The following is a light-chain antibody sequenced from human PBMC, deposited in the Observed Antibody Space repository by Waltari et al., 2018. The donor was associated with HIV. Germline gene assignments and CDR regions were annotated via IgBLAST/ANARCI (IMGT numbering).Light chain of an antibody. Sequence: QSLLTQPPSVSGAPGQNVTISCTGSSSNIGADYDIHWYQQLPGTAPKLLIYFNNPRPVGVPYRFSGSKSGTSASLAITGLQAEDEADYYCQSYDSRVFGGGTKLTVL. CDR1: SSNIGADYD. V-gene: IGLV1-40*01. CDR2: FNN. CDR3: QSYDSRV. J-gene: IGLJ3*02.